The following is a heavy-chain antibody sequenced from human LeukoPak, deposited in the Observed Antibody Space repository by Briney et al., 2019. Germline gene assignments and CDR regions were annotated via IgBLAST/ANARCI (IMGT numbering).Heavy chain of an antibody. V-gene: IGHV3-30*18. CDR2: TSYDGSNK. J-gene: IGHJ4*02. CDR1: GFTFSSYG. D-gene: IGHD3-10*01. Sequence: GGSLRLSCAASGFTFSSYGMHWVRQAPGKGLEWVAVTSYDGSNKYYADSVKGRFTISRDNSKNTLYLQMNSLRAEDTAVYYCAKVGSLQAGYYFDYWGQGTLVTVSS. CDR3: AKVGSLQAGYYFDY.